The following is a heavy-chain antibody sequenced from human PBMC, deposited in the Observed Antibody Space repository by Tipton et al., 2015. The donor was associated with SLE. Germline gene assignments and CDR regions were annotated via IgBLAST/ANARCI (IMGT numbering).Heavy chain of an antibody. D-gene: IGHD3-3*01. Sequence: TLSLTCTVSGGSISSSSYYWGWIRQPPGKGLEWIGSIYYSGSTYYNPSLKSRVTISVDTSKNQFSLKLSSVTAADTAVYYCAREGSIFGVVPYYGMDVWGQGTTVTVSS. CDR3: AREGSIFGVVPYYGMDV. CDR2: IYYSGST. CDR1: GGSISSSSYY. J-gene: IGHJ6*02. V-gene: IGHV4-39*02.